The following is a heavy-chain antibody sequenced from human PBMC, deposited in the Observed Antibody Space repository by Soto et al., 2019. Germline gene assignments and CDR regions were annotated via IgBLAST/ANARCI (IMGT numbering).Heavy chain of an antibody. D-gene: IGHD6-13*01. V-gene: IGHV4-61*01. CDR1: GGSVSSGSYY. CDR3: ARGIAAAGPLDY. Sequence: QVQLQESGPGLVKPSETLSLTCTVSGGSVSSGSYYWSWIRQPPGKGLEWIGYIYYSGSTNYNPSLKRRVTISVDTSKNQFSLKLSSVTAADTAVYYCARGIAAAGPLDYWGQGTLVTVSS. J-gene: IGHJ4*02. CDR2: IYYSGST.